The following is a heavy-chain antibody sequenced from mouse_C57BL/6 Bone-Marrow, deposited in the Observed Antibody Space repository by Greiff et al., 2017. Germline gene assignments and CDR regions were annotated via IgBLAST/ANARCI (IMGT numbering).Heavy chain of an antibody. Sequence: QVQLKESGAELVRPGTSVKMSCTASGYTLTNYWIGWAKQSPGHGLEWIGDIYPGGGYTNYNEKFKGKATLTADKSSSTAYMQFSSLTSEDSAIYYWATGSSPAWFAYWGQGTPVTVSA. V-gene: IGHV1-63*01. CDR3: ATGSSPAWFAY. CDR1: GYTLTNYW. CDR2: IYPGGGYT. J-gene: IGHJ3*01. D-gene: IGHD1-1*01.